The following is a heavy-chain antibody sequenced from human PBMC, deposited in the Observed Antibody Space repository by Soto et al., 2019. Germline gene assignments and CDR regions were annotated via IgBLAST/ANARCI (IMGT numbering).Heavy chain of an antibody. D-gene: IGHD5-12*01. V-gene: IGHV1-69*14. Sequence: QVQLVQSGAEVKKPGSSVKVSCKASGGSFSSYAFTWVRLAPGQGLECMGGIVPIFATPNYAQKLQGRVTITADRSTNTVYMELSSLTYEDTALYFCAREGRGRHFEYWGQGTLVTVSS. CDR3: AREGRGRHFEY. CDR2: IVPIFATP. CDR1: GGSFSSYA. J-gene: IGHJ4*02.